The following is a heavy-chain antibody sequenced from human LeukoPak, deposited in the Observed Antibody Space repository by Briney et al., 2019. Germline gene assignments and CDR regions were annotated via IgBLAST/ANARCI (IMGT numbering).Heavy chain of an antibody. V-gene: IGHV4-30-4*01. CDR2: IYYSGGT. Sequence: PSQTLSFTCTVSGGSISSGDHYWSWIRQPPGKGLEWIAYIYYSGGTYYNPSLKSRVTISVDTSKNQFSLRLSSVTAADTAVYYCARAGGYYYYYYGMDVWGQGTTVTVSS. D-gene: IGHD4-23*01. CDR3: ARAGGYYYYYYGMDV. J-gene: IGHJ6*02. CDR1: GGSISSGDHY.